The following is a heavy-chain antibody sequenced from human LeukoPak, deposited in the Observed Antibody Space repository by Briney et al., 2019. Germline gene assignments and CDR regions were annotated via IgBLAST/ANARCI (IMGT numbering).Heavy chain of an antibody. V-gene: IGHV4-59*12. CDR3: ARLLNFVSDF. CDR1: GASISTYY. Sequence: SETLSLTCTVSGASISTYYWSWIRQPPGKGLEWIGHIYYSGNTNYNPSLKSRVTMSVDTSKNQFSLNLTSVTAADTAVYYCARLLNFVSDFWGHGTMVTVSS. D-gene: IGHD3-16*01. J-gene: IGHJ3*01. CDR2: IYYSGNT.